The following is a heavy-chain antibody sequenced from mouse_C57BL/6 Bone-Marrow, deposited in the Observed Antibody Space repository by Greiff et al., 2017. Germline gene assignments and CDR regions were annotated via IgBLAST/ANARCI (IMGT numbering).Heavy chain of an antibody. CDR1: GYAFTNYL. D-gene: IGHD2-14*01. CDR3: ARDYRWYFDY. J-gene: IGHJ2*01. CDR2: INPGSGGT. V-gene: IGHV1-54*01. Sequence: QVQLKQSGAELVRPGTSVKVSCKASGYAFTNYLIEWVKQRPGQGLEWIGVINPGSGGTNYNEKFKGKATLTADKSSSTAYMQLSSLTSEDSAVYFCARDYRWYFDYWGQGTTLTVSS.